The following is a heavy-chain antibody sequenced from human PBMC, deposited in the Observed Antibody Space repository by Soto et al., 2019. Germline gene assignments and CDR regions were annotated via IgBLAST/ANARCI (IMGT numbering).Heavy chain of an antibody. CDR3: ARAIGSSSSEGAFKPFYYYYGMDV. J-gene: IGHJ6*02. Sequence: GESLKISCKGSGYSFTSYWIGWVRQMPGKGLEWMGIIYPGDSDTRYSPSFQGQVTISADKSISTAYLQWSSLKASDTAMYYCARAIGSSSSEGAFKPFYYYYGMDVWGQGTTVTVSS. D-gene: IGHD6-6*01. CDR2: IYPGDSDT. V-gene: IGHV5-51*01. CDR1: GYSFTSYW.